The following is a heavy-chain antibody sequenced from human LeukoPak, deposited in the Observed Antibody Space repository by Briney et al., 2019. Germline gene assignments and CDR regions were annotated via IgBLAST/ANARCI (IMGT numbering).Heavy chain of an antibody. CDR2: ISYDGSNK. CDR3: AKVAIDPGRLGDYYYMDV. Sequence: GSLRLSCAVSRFPLIKYGMHWVRRAPGKGLEWVAIISYDGSNKYYADSVKGRFTISRDNSKNTLYLQMNSLRAEDTAVYYCAKVAIDPGRLGDYYYMDVWGTGTTVTVSS. D-gene: IGHD6-6*01. V-gene: IGHV3-30*18. CDR1: RFPLIKYG. J-gene: IGHJ6*03.